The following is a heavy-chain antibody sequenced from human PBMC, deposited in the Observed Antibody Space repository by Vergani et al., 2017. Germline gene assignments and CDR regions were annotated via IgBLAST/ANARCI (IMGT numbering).Heavy chain of an antibody. CDR2: ISAYNGNT. CDR3: AREVRGCSRTSCSPYYFDY. D-gene: IGHD2-2*01. V-gene: IGHV1-18*01. J-gene: IGHJ4*02. CDR1: GYTFTSYG. Sequence: QVQLVQSGAEVKKPGASVKVSCKASGYTFTSYGITWVRQAPRQGLEWMGWISAYNGNTDYEQNLQDRVTMTTDTSTNTAYMELRSLRSDDTAVYYCAREVRGCSRTSCSPYYFDYWGQGTLVTVSS.